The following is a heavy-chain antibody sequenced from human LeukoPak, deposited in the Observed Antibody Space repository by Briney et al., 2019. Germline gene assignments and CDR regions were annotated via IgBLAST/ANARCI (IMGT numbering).Heavy chain of an antibody. D-gene: IGHD3-10*01. CDR2: IYYSGST. CDR3: ARGVTMVRGVYDY. Sequence: SETLSLTCTVSGGSINNYYWSWVRQPPGEGLQWIAYIYYSGSTNYNPSLKSRVTISVDTSKNQFSLKLSSVTAADTAVYYCARGVTMVRGVYDYWGQGTLVTVSS. CDR1: GGSINNYY. J-gene: IGHJ4*02. V-gene: IGHV4-59*08.